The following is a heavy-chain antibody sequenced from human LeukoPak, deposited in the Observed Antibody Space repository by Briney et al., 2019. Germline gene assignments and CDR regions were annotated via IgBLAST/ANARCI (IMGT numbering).Heavy chain of an antibody. CDR3: AKDTTSFRYFDY. J-gene: IGHJ4*02. D-gene: IGHD1-14*01. V-gene: IGHV3-30*02. CDR1: RFIFSNYD. CDR2: IRYDASNK. Sequence: PGGSLRLSCAASRFIFSNYDMHWVRQAPGKGLEWVAFIRYDASNKYYADFVKGRFTISRDNSKNMLYLQMNSLRAEDTAVYYCAKDTTSFRYFDYWGQGTLVTVSS.